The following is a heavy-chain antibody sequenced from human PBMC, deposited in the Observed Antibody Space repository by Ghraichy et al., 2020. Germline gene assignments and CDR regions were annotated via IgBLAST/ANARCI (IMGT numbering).Heavy chain of an antibody. CDR1: GFTFSSYG. J-gene: IGHJ4*02. D-gene: IGHD1-7*01. Sequence: LTCAASGFTFSSYGMHWVRQAPGKGLEWVAVISYDGSNKYYADSVKGRFTISRDNSKNPLYLQMNSLRAEDTAVYYCAKSLYRYNWNYYFDYWGQGTLVTVSS. CDR2: ISYDGSNK. V-gene: IGHV3-30*18. CDR3: AKSLYRYNWNYYFDY.